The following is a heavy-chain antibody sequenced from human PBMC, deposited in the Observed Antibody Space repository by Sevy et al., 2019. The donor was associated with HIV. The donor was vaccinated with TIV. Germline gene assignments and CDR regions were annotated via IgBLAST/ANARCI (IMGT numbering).Heavy chain of an antibody. CDR1: GFTFSSYA. CDR2: ISYDGSNK. CDR3: ARVNYGIVVVISPQYYFDY. V-gene: IGHV3-30-3*01. Sequence: GGSLRLSCAASGFTFSSYAMHWVRQAPGKGLEWVAVISYDGSNKYYADSVKGRFTISRDNSKNTLYLQMNSLRAEDTAVYYCARVNYGIVVVISPQYYFDYWGQGTLVTVSS. D-gene: IGHD3-22*01. J-gene: IGHJ4*02.